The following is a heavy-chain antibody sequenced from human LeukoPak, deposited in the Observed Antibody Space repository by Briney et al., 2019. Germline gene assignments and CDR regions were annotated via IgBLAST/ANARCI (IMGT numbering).Heavy chain of an antibody. J-gene: IGHJ3*02. Sequence: GGSLRLSCAASGFTFSSYSMNWVRQAPGKGLEWVSSISSSSYIYYADSVKGRFTISRDNAKNSLYLQMNSLRAEDTAVYYCARDLYLGDILTGRGAFDIWGQGTMVTVSS. V-gene: IGHV3-21*01. CDR1: GFTFSSYS. CDR2: ISSSSYI. CDR3: ARDLYLGDILTGRGAFDI. D-gene: IGHD3-9*01.